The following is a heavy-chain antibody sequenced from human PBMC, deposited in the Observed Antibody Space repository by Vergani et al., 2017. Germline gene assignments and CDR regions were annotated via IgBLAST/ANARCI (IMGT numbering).Heavy chain of an antibody. D-gene: IGHD1-20*01. V-gene: IGHV4-39*07. CDR2: IYYSGST. J-gene: IGHJ4*02. Sequence: QLQLQESGPGLVKPSETLSLTCTVSGGSISSSSYYWGWIRQPPGKGLEWIGSIYYSGSTYYNPSLKSRVTISVDTSKNQFSLKLSSVTAADTAVYYCARAITERGITDYWGQGTLVTVSS. CDR1: GGSISSSSYY. CDR3: ARAITERGITDY.